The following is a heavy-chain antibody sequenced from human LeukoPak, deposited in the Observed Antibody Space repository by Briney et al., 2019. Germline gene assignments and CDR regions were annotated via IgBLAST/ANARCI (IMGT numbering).Heavy chain of an antibody. CDR1: GFTFSSYG. D-gene: IGHD3-10*01. CDR3: AKDFRPMVRGVIIGYYMDV. V-gene: IGHV3-30*18. J-gene: IGHJ6*03. CDR2: ISYDGSNK. Sequence: PGGSLRLSCAASGFTFSSYGMHWVRQAPGKGLEWVAVISYDGSNKYYADSVKGRFTISRDNSKNTLYLQMNSLRAEDTAVYYCAKDFRPMVRGVIIGYYMDVWGKGTTVTVSS.